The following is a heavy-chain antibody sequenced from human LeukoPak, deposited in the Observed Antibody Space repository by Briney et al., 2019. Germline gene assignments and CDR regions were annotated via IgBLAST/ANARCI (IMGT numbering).Heavy chain of an antibody. CDR2: ISDSGNT. D-gene: IGHD5-24*01. Sequence: SETLSLTCTVSGGSISNRSYYWGWIRQPPGKGLEWIGKISDSGNTYYSPSLKSRVTISVDTSKNQFSLKLSSVTATDTAVYYCARQRRVDLIYYFDYWGQGTLVTVSS. V-gene: IGHV4-39*01. CDR3: ARQRRVDLIYYFDY. J-gene: IGHJ4*02. CDR1: GGSISNRSYY.